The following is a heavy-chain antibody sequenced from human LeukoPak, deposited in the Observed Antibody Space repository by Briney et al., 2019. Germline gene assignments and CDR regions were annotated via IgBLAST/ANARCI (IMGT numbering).Heavy chain of an antibody. CDR3: ARPSHRYCSSTSCYRGPFDY. CDR2: IYPGDSDT. V-gene: IGHV5-51*01. D-gene: IGHD2-2*02. Sequence: GESLKISCKGSGYSFTSYWIGWVRQMPGKGLEWMGIIYPGDSDTRYSPSFQGQVTISADKSISTAYLQWSSLKASDTAMYYCARPSHRYCSSTSCYRGPFDYWGQGTLVTVSS. CDR1: GYSFTSYW. J-gene: IGHJ4*02.